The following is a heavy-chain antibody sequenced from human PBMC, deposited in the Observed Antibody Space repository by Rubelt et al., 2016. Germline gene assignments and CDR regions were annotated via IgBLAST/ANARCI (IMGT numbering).Heavy chain of an antibody. CDR1: GGSISSGDYY. CDR2: IYYSGST. CDR3: ARDAEESYFDY. V-gene: IGHV4-31*03. Sequence: QVQLQESGPGLVKPSQTLSLTCTVSGGSISSGDYYWSWIRQHPGKGLEWIGYIYYSGSTYYNPSLKSRVTISVDTSKNQFSLRLSPATAADTAVYYCARDAEESYFDYWGQGTLVTVSS. J-gene: IGHJ4*02.